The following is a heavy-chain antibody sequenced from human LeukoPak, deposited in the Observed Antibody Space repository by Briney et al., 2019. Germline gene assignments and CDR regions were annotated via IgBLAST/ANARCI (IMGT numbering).Heavy chain of an antibody. D-gene: IGHD6-13*01. Sequence: ASVKVSCKASGYTFTGYYMHWVRQAPGQGLEWMGWISAYNGNTNYAQKLQGRVTMTTDTSTSTAYMELRSLRSDDTAVYYCARPFMEQLVPFDPWGQGTLVTVSS. V-gene: IGHV1-18*04. CDR1: GYTFTGYY. J-gene: IGHJ5*02. CDR2: ISAYNGNT. CDR3: ARPFMEQLVPFDP.